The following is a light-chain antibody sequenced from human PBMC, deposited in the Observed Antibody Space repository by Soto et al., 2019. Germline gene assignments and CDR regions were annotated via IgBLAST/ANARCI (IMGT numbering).Light chain of an antibody. CDR2: KAS. CDR1: QSIDSW. V-gene: IGKV1-5*03. CDR3: QPYNSYSRT. J-gene: IGKJ1*01. Sequence: DIPMTQSPSTLSASVGDRVTITCRASQSIDSWLAWYQHKPGKAPKLLIFKASSLETGVPSRFSGSWSETEFTLTISSLQPDDSATYYCQPYNSYSRTFGQGTKVEIK.